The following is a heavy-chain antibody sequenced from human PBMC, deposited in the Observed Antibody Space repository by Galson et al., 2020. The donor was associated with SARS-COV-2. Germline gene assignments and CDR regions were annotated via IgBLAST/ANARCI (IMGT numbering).Heavy chain of an antibody. CDR1: GFSLSTSEVA. J-gene: IGHJ6*01. V-gene: IGHV2-5*02. Sequence: SGPTLVKPTQTLTLTCTFSGFSLSTSEVAVGWIRQPPGKALEWLALIYWDDDKRYSPSLKSRLTITKDTSKKQVVLTLTNVDPVDTATYYCAHRRRLPTAGYSMDVWAQVITVSVAA. CDR3: AHRRRLPTAGYSMDV. D-gene: IGHD4-17*01. CDR2: IYWDDDK.